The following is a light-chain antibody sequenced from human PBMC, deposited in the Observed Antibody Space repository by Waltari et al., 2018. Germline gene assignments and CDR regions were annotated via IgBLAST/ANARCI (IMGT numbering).Light chain of an antibody. CDR3: QAWHRNTVI. J-gene: IGLJ2*01. V-gene: IGLV3-1*01. CDR2: QDS. CDR1: DLDTEY. Sequence: SYELTQPPSVSVSPGPTSSVPCFGVDLDTEYPPWYQHRPGQSPVLIIYQDSTRPPGTPARFSGSKSGNTATLTISGTQAVDEAAYYCQAWHRNTVIFGGGTELTVL.